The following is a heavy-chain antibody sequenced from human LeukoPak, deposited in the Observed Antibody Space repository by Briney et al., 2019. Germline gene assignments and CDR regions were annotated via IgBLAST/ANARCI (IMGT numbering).Heavy chain of an antibody. V-gene: IGHV1-69*05. Sequence: ASVKVSCKASGGTFSSYAISWVRQAPGQGLEWMGRIIPIFGTANYAQKFQGRVTITTDESTSTAYMELSSLRAEDTAVYYCARAVYDFWSGYRYWGQGTLVTVSS. D-gene: IGHD3-3*01. CDR3: ARAVYDFWSGYRY. CDR2: IIPIFGTA. CDR1: GGTFSSYA. J-gene: IGHJ4*02.